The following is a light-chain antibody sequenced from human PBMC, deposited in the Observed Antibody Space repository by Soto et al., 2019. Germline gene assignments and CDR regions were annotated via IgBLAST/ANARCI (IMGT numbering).Light chain of an antibody. Sequence: EDVLTQSPGTLSLSPGEGATLSCRASQTISSFLAWYQQKRGQAPRLLIHGASNRATGIPDRFSGSGSGTDFTLTITRLEPEDFAVYYCQQYGGSPRTFGQGTKVDIK. J-gene: IGKJ1*01. CDR1: QTISSF. CDR3: QQYGGSPRT. V-gene: IGKV3-20*01. CDR2: GAS.